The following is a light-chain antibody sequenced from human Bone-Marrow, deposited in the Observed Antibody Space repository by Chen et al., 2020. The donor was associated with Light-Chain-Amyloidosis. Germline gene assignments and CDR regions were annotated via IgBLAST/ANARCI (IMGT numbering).Light chain of an antibody. Sequence: QSALTQPASVSGSPGQSLTISCTGTSSDVGGYNHVSWYQQHPDKAPKLMIYEVTNRPSWVPDRFSGSKSDNTASLTISGLQTEDEADYFCSSYTITNTLVFGSGTRVTVL. J-gene: IGLJ1*01. CDR2: EVT. V-gene: IGLV2-14*01. CDR1: SSDVGGYNH. CDR3: SSYTITNTLV.